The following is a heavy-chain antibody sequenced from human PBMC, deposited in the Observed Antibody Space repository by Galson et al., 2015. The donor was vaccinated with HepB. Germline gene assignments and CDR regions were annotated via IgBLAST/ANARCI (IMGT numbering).Heavy chain of an antibody. CDR3: AKSPGAYDSSGYILY. CDR1: GFTFSGYA. Sequence: SLRLSCAASGFTFSGYAMSWVRQAPGKGLEWVSAISGSGGSTYYAGSVKGRFTISRDNSKNTLYLQMNSLRAEDTAVYYCAKSPGAYDSSGYILYWGQGTLVTVSS. D-gene: IGHD3-22*01. J-gene: IGHJ4*02. CDR2: ISGSGGST. V-gene: IGHV3-23*01.